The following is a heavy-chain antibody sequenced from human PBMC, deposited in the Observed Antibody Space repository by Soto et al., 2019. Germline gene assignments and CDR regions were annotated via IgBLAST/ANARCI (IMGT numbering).Heavy chain of an antibody. D-gene: IGHD6-19*01. J-gene: IGHJ5*02. V-gene: IGHV5-10-1*01. CDR2: IDPSDSYT. Sequence: GECLNISCKGSGYSFTSYWISWVRQMPGKGLEWMGRIDPSDSYTNYSPSFQGHVTISADKSISTASLQWSSLKASDTAMYYCARSVAGTRNWFDPWGQGTLVTVSS. CDR1: GYSFTSYW. CDR3: ARSVAGTRNWFDP.